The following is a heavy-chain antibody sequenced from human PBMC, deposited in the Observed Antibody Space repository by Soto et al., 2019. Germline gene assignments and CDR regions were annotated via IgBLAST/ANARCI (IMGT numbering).Heavy chain of an antibody. CDR3: ARGSGAGSGSYPIWYYYYGMDV. D-gene: IGHD3-10*01. CDR1: GGSISSGDYY. Sequence: ASETLSLTCTVSGGSISSGDYYWSWIRQPPGKGLEWIGYIYYSGSTYYNPSLKSRVTISVDTSKNQFSLKLSSVTAADTAVYYCARGSGAGSGSYPIWYYYYGMDVWGQGTTVTVSS. CDR2: IYYSGST. V-gene: IGHV4-30-4*01. J-gene: IGHJ6*02.